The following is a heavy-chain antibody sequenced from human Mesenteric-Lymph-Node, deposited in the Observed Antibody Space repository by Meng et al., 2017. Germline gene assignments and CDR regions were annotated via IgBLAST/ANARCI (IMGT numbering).Heavy chain of an antibody. Sequence: QVQLQQGGAGLLKPSDTLSLTCTVSGGSSTSSSYYWAWIRQPPGEGLEWIGSVVYSGTTYYTSSLKSRVSISVDTSKNQFSLKLSSVTAADTAVYYCARHHHSPTFDYWGQGTLVTVSS. J-gene: IGHJ4*02. D-gene: IGHD1-14*01. CDR1: GGSSTSSSYY. V-gene: IGHV4-39*01. CDR3: ARHHHSPTFDY. CDR2: VVYSGTT.